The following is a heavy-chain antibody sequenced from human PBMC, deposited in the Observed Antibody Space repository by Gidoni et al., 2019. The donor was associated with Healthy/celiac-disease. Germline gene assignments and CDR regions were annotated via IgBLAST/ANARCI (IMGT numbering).Heavy chain of an antibody. CDR3: ARGPRNFWSGYPPYNWFDP. Sequence: QVQLQQWGAGLLKPSETLSLTCAVYGGSFSGYYWSWIRQPPGKGLEWIGEINHSGSTNYNPSLKSRVTISVDTSKNQFSLKLSSVTAADTAVYYCARGPRNFWSGYPPYNWFDPWGQGTLVTVSS. CDR2: INHSGST. D-gene: IGHD3-3*01. V-gene: IGHV4-34*01. J-gene: IGHJ5*02. CDR1: GGSFSGYY.